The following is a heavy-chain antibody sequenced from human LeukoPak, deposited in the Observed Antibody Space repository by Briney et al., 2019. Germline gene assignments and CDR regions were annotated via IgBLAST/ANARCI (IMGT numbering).Heavy chain of an antibody. J-gene: IGHJ4*02. Sequence: GESLKISCKGSGYSFTSYWISWVRQMPGKGLEWMGRIDPRDSYTNYSPSFQGHVTISADESISTAYLQWSSLKDSDTAMYYCARHGYYYDSSGYYSAYWGQGTLVTVSS. CDR2: IDPRDSYT. V-gene: IGHV5-10-1*01. CDR1: GYSFTSYW. CDR3: ARHGYYYDSSGYYSAY. D-gene: IGHD3-22*01.